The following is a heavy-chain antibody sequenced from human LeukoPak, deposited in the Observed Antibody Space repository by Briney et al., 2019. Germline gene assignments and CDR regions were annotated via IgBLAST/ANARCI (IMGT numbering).Heavy chain of an antibody. D-gene: IGHD6-19*01. J-gene: IGHJ4*02. CDR3: ARGAMGFAVPGSIPIGCDY. CDR1: GFTFTSYT. Sequence: GSLRLSCAASGFTFTSYTMNWVRQAPGKGLAWVSSVTSSSSYIYYADSVKGRFTISRDNAKNSLYLQMNSLRAEDTAVYYCARGAMGFAVPGSIPIGCDYWGQGKLVTVSS. V-gene: IGHV3-21*01. CDR2: VTSSSSYI.